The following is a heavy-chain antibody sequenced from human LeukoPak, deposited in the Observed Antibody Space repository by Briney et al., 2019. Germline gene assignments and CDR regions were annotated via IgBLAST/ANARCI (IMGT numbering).Heavy chain of an antibody. CDR2: IYHSGGT. CDR3: ATRPNYFDH. Sequence: KPSGTLSLTCAVSGGSISSSNWWSWVRQPPGKGLEWIGEIYHSGGTNINPSLKSRVTISVDKSKKHFSLRLSSVTAADTAVYYCATRPNYFDHWGQGTLVNVSS. CDR1: GGSISSSNW. J-gene: IGHJ4*02. V-gene: IGHV4-4*02.